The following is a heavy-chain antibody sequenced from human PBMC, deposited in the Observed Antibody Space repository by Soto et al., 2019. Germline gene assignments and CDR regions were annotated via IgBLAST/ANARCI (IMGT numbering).Heavy chain of an antibody. CDR1: GYSFTSYW. CDR3: ASHRGGYGDSYFLDV. CDR2: IYPGDSDT. Sequence: PGESLKISCKGSGYSFTSYWIGWVRQMPGKGLEWMGIIYPGDSDTRYSPSFQGRVTISADKSISTAYLQWSSLKASDTAMYYCASHRGGYGDSYFLDVWGQGTTVTVSS. D-gene: IGHD4-17*01. J-gene: IGHJ6*02. V-gene: IGHV5-51*01.